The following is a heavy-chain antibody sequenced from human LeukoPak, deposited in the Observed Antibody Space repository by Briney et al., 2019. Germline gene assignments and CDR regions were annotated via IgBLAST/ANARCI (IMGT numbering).Heavy chain of an antibody. V-gene: IGHV4-61*02. CDR1: GGSISSGSYY. Sequence: PSETLSLTCTVSGGSISSGSYYWSWIRQPAGKGLEWIGRIYTSGSTNYNPSLKSRVTISVDTSNNQSSLKLSSVTAADTAVYYCARDVDGNWFDAWGQGTLVTVSS. CDR2: IYTSGST. J-gene: IGHJ5*02. CDR3: ARDVDGNWFDA. D-gene: IGHD5-24*01.